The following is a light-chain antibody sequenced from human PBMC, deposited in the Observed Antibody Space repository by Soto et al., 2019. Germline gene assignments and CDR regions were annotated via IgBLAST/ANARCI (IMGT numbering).Light chain of an antibody. CDR1: QSVNSN. V-gene: IGKV3-15*01. CDR3: QQYNSWPLT. J-gene: IGKJ3*01. CDR2: AAP. Sequence: EVVMTQSPATLSVSPGERATLSCRASQSVNSNLAWYQQKPGQAPRLLIYAAPTGATGIPARFSGSGSGSDFTLTISSLQSEDFAVYYCQQYNSWPLTFGPGTKVDIK.